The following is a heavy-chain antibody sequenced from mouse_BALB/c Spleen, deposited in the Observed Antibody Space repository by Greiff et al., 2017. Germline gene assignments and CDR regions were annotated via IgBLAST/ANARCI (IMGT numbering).Heavy chain of an antibody. CDR3: ARDRGLLLDY. Sequence: DVKLVESGGGLVKPGGSLKLSCAASGFTFSDYYMYWVRQTPEKRLEWVATISDGGSYTYYPDSVKGRFTISRDNAKNNLYLQMSSLKSEDTAMYYCARDRGLLLDYWGQGTTLTVSS. D-gene: IGHD2-10*01. CDR1: GFTFSDYY. J-gene: IGHJ2*01. V-gene: IGHV5-4*02. CDR2: ISDGGSYT.